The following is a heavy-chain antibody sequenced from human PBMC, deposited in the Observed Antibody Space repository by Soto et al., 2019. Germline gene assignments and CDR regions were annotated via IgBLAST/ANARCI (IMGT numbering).Heavy chain of an antibody. V-gene: IGHV4-61*08. D-gene: IGHD1-26*01. Sequence: SETLSLTCAVSGCSISSGGYSWSWIRQPPGKGLEWIGYIYYSGSTNYNPSLKSRVTISVDTSKNQFSLKLSSVTAADTAVYYCARGLIVGATLDYWGQGTLVTVSS. CDR3: ARGLIVGATLDY. J-gene: IGHJ4*02. CDR2: IYYSGST. CDR1: GCSISSGGYS.